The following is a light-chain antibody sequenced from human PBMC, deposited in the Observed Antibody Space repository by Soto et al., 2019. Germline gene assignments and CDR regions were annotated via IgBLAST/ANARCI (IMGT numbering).Light chain of an antibody. J-gene: IGKJ4*01. Sequence: EIILTQSPATLSLSPGERATLSCRASQSVTTFLAWYQQIPGQSPSLLVYDVSKRDTGIPARFSGSGSGTDFTLTISSLEPEDFAVYYCQQRINWPLTFGGGIKVEIK. CDR3: QQRINWPLT. CDR1: QSVTTF. V-gene: IGKV3-11*01. CDR2: DVS.